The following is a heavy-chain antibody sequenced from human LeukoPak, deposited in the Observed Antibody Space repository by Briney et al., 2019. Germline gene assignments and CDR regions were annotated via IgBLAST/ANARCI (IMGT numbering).Heavy chain of an antibody. CDR2: ISAYNGNT. Sequence: GASVKVSCKASGFTFTSHDYNWVRQAPGQGLGWMGWISAYNGNTNYAQKLQGRVTMTTDTSTSTAYMELRSLRSDDTAVYYCARDSGLTDYYYGMDVWGQGTTVTVSS. CDR3: ARDSGLTDYYYGMDV. CDR1: GFTFTSHD. J-gene: IGHJ6*02. D-gene: IGHD3-10*01. V-gene: IGHV1-18*01.